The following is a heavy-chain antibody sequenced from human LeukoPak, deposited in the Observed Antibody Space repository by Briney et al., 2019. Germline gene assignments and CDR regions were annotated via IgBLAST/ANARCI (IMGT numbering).Heavy chain of an antibody. D-gene: IGHD3-22*01. CDR3: ARGGQSKYDSSGYLNYFDY. CDR2: IYSGADT. J-gene: IGHJ4*02. CDR1: GFTFSGNY. Sequence: TGGSLRLSCAASGFTFSGNYMSWVRQAPGKGLEWVSVIYSGADTYYADSVKGRFTISRHSSQNTLYLQMGSLRAEDMAVYYCARGGQSKYDSSGYLNYFDYWGQGTLVTVSS. V-gene: IGHV3-53*04.